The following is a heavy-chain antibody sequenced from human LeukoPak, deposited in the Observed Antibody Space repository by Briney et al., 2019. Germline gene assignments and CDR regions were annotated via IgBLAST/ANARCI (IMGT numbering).Heavy chain of an antibody. D-gene: IGHD7-27*01. Sequence: GGSLRLSCAASRFTFSDYYMSWVRQAPGKGLEWVANIDQDGSEKYYVDSVKGRFTISRDNAKNSLYLQMNSLRAEDTAVYYCARANWGWYFDYWGQGTVVTVSS. CDR3: ARANWGWYFDY. CDR2: IDQDGSEK. CDR1: RFTFSDYY. J-gene: IGHJ4*02. V-gene: IGHV3-7*05.